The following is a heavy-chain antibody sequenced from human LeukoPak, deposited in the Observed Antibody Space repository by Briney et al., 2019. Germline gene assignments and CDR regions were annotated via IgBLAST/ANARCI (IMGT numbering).Heavy chain of an antibody. CDR2: MNPNSGNT. V-gene: IGHV1-8*03. J-gene: IGHJ4*02. Sequence: GASVKVSCKASGYTFTSYYINWVRQATGQGLEWMGWMNPNSGNTGYEHKFQDSLTITRNTYISTASMELSSLRSEDTAAVYCSRGATRRLGPARYWGQGTLVTVSS. CDR1: GYTFTSYY. D-gene: IGHD1-1*01. CDR3: SRGATRRLGPARY.